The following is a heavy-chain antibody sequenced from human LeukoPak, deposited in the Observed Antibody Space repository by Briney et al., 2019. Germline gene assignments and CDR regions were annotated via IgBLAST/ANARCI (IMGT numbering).Heavy chain of an antibody. CDR2: ISRSNIYK. V-gene: IGHV3-21*01. D-gene: IGHD3-22*01. CDR1: GFTFSSYE. CDR3: ANSRYDSSGYYGIIGY. Sequence: PGGSLRLSCAASGFTFSSYEMNWVRLAPGKGLEWVSSISRSNIYKYYADSVKGRFTISRDNAKNSLYLQMNSLRAEATAVYYCANSRYDSSGYYGIIGYWGQGTLVTVSS. J-gene: IGHJ4*02.